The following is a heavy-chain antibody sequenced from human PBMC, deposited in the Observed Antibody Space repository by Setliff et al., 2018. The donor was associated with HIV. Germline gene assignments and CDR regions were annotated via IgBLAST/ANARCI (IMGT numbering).Heavy chain of an antibody. V-gene: IGHV3-30*02. Sequence: SGGSLRLSCVASGFMFSSHGMHWVRQAPGKGLECLAFIRADGINKYHADSVKGRFTISRDNSKNTLYLEMNNLRAEDTAVYYCARDDAVGGGYLDYWGQGTLVTV. CDR1: GFMFSSHG. J-gene: IGHJ4*02. D-gene: IGHD6-19*01. CDR2: IRADGINK. CDR3: ARDDAVGGGYLDY.